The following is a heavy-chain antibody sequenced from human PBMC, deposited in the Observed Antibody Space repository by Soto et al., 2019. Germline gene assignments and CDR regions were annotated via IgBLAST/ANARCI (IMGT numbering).Heavy chain of an antibody. J-gene: IGHJ4*02. CDR1: GYTFTGYY. D-gene: IGHD1-7*01. Sequence: EASVKVSCKASGYTFTGYYMHWVRQAPGQGLEWMGWINPNSGGTNYAQKFQGWVTMTRDTSISTAYMELSRLRSDDTAVYYCARSAGTFSRKFDYWGQGTLVTVSS. CDR2: INPNSGGT. V-gene: IGHV1-2*04. CDR3: ARSAGTFSRKFDY.